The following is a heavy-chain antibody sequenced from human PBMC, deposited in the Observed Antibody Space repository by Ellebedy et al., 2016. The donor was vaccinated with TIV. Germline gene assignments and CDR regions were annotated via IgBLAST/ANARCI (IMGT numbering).Heavy chain of an antibody. CDR2: IIGSGGST. J-gene: IGHJ4*02. V-gene: IGHV3-23*01. D-gene: IGHD3-10*01. Sequence: PGGSLRLSCAASGFTFSNFAMSWVRQAPGKGLEWVSVIIGSGGSTYYADSVKGRFTIARDNSRSTLYLQMTSLRAEDKARYYCAKEDGTFGSGSYWAGSSYFFDYWGQGTLVTVSS. CDR3: AKEDGTFGSGSYWAGSSYFFDY. CDR1: GFTFSNFA.